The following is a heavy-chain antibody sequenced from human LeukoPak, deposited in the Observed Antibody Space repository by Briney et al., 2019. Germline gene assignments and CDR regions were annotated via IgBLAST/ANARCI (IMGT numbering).Heavy chain of an antibody. Sequence: GGSLRLSCAASGFTFGSYAMSWVRQAPGKGLEWVSAISGSGGSTYYADSVKGRFTISRDNSKNTLYLQMNSLRAEDTAVYYCVPASIAAIDYWGQGTLVTVSS. V-gene: IGHV3-23*01. CDR1: GFTFGSYA. J-gene: IGHJ4*02. CDR3: VPASIAAIDY. CDR2: ISGSGGST. D-gene: IGHD6-6*01.